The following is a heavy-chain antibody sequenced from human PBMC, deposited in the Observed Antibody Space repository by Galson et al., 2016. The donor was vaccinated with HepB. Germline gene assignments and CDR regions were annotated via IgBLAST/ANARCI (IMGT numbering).Heavy chain of an antibody. CDR3: ARVGDYTDYRFDY. Sequence: SLRLSCAASGFSFSTYGMHWVRQAPGKGPEWVAVIWYDGSKEYYVDSVKGRFTISRDNSKNTLYLQMNSLRAEDTAVYYCARVGDYTDYRFDYWGQGTLSPSPQ. V-gene: IGHV3-33*01. CDR1: GFSFSTYG. CDR2: IWYDGSKE. J-gene: IGHJ4*02. D-gene: IGHD4-11*01.